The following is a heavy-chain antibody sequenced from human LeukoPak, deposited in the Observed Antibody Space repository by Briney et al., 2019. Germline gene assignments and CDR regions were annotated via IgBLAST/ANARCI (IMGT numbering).Heavy chain of an antibody. V-gene: IGHV1-2*02. CDR2: INPNSGGT. D-gene: IGHD2-2*01. J-gene: IGHJ3*02. Sequence: ASVKVSCKASGYTFTGYYMHWVRQAPGQGLEWMGWINPNSGGTNYAQSFQGRVTMTRDTSISAVYMELNRLTSDDTAIYYCARMPVALDIWGQGTRVTVSS. CDR3: ARMPVALDI. CDR1: GYTFTGYY.